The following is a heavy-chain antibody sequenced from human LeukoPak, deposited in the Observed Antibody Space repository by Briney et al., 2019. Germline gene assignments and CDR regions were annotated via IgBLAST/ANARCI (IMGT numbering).Heavy chain of an antibody. CDR1: GFTIGKYS. D-gene: IGHD1-26*01. V-gene: IGHV3-64D*06. CDR3: ARRDTPRERYSGSLWYFDL. CDR2: ISPDGGST. Sequence: GGPLSLSYSASGFTIGKYSMQGVLQAPGKVLQYVSSISPDGGSTYYADSVKGRFTISRDNSKTTLSLQVSCLRAEDTAVYYCARRDTPRERYSGSLWYFDLWGRGTLVTVSS. J-gene: IGHJ2*01.